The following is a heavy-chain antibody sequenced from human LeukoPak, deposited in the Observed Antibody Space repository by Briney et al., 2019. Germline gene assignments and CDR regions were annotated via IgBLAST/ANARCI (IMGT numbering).Heavy chain of an antibody. CDR2: IYYSGST. J-gene: IGHJ6*03. CDR3: RGEGDYLNYMDV. V-gene: IGHV4-59*12. D-gene: IGHD4-17*01. Sequence: SETLSLTCTVSGGSISSYYWSWIRRPPGKGLEWIGYIYYSGSTNYNPSLKSRVTISVDTSKNQFSLKLSSVTAADTDVYYCRGEGDYLNYMDVWGKGTTVTVSS. CDR1: GGSISSYY.